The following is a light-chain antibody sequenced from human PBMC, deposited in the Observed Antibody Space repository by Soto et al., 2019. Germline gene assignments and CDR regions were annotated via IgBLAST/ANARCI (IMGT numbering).Light chain of an antibody. V-gene: IGKV3-15*01. CDR1: QGVTTN. J-gene: IGKJ5*01. Sequence: EIVMTQSPANLSVSPGARATLSCRAGQGVTTNFAWYQQKSGQSPRLLIYDVSIRATGVPARFSGTGSETDFTLTISGLQSEDSAVYVGQQYNNWPFSFGQGTRLEIK. CDR3: QQYNNWPFS. CDR2: DVS.